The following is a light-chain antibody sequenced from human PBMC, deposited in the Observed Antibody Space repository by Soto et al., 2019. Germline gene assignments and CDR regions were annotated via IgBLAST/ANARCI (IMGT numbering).Light chain of an antibody. Sequence: DLVMTQSPDSLAVSLGERASINCKSSQSVLYSSNNKYYLDWYQQKPGQPPNLLIYWASTRESGVPDRFSGSGAGTDFTLTISSLQAEDVAVYYCQQYYSTPYTSVQGTKLEIK. J-gene: IGKJ2*01. CDR2: WAS. V-gene: IGKV4-1*01. CDR1: QSVLYSSNNKYY. CDR3: QQYYSTPYT.